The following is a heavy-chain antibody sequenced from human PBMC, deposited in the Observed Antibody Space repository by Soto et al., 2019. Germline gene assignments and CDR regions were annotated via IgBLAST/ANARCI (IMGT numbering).Heavy chain of an antibody. Sequence: GGSLRLSCAASGFTFSSYGMHWVRQAPGKGLEWVAVISYDGSNKYYADSVKGRFTIARDNSKNTLYLQMNSLRAEDTAVYYCAKEGGTWIQLCVPQYYYGMDVWGQGTTVTVSS. CDR2: ISYDGSNK. J-gene: IGHJ6*02. D-gene: IGHD5-18*01. V-gene: IGHV3-30*18. CDR1: GFTFSSYG. CDR3: AKEGGTWIQLCVPQYYYGMDV.